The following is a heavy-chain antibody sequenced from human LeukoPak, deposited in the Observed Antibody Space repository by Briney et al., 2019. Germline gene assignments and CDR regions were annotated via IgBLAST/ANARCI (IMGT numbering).Heavy chain of an antibody. Sequence: ASVKVSCKVSGYTLTELSVHWVRQAPGKGLEWMGGFDPEDGETIYAQKFQGRVTMTEDTSTDTAYMELSSLRSEDTAVYYCATLIAAHYDWFDPWGQGTLVTVSS. D-gene: IGHD6-6*01. CDR2: FDPEDGET. CDR1: GYTLTELS. V-gene: IGHV1-24*01. CDR3: ATLIAAHYDWFDP. J-gene: IGHJ5*02.